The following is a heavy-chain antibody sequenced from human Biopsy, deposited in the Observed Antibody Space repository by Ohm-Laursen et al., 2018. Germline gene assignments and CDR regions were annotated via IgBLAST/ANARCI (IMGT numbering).Heavy chain of an antibody. CDR3: AKRGVERGRPLAY. CDR2: INSMFGTT. CDR1: GGTFSNYG. Sequence: SSVKVSCKAPGGTFSNYGISWVRQAPGQGLEWMGEINSMFGTTNYAQTFQGRVTITADESTSTAYMEVSSLRSEDTAVYYCAKRGVERGRPLAYWGQGTLVTVSS. V-gene: IGHV1-69*01. J-gene: IGHJ4*02. D-gene: IGHD1-1*01.